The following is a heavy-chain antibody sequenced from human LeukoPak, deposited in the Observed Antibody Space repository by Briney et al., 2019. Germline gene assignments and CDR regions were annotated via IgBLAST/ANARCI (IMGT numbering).Heavy chain of an antibody. J-gene: IGHJ5*02. D-gene: IGHD3-10*01. CDR3: ARYGSGRYSSRWCDP. Sequence: SGTLSLTCAVSGGSLSSSNWWSWVRQPPGKGLEWIGEIYHSGSTNYNPSLKSRVTISVDKSKNQFSLKLSSVTAADTAVYYCARYGSGRYSSRWCDPWGQGTLVTVSS. CDR1: GGSLSSSNW. CDR2: IYHSGST. V-gene: IGHV4-4*02.